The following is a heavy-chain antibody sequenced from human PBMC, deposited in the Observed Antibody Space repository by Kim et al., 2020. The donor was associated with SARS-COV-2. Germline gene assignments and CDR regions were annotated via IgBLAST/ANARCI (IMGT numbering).Heavy chain of an antibody. Sequence: SVKVSCKASGGTFSSYAISWVRQAPGQGLEWMGGIIPIFGTANYAQKFKGRVTITADESTSTAYMELSSLRSEDTAVYYCAREEFDLVVVPAATTQYYYYGMDVWGQGTTVTVSS. D-gene: IGHD2-2*01. CDR3: AREEFDLVVVPAATTQYYYYGMDV. CDR2: IIPIFGTA. CDR1: GGTFSSYA. J-gene: IGHJ6*02. V-gene: IGHV1-69*13.